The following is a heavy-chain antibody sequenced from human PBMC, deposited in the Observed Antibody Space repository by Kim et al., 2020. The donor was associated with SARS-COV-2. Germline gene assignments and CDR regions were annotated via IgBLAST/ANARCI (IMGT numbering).Heavy chain of an antibody. CDR2: IIPIFGTA. D-gene: IGHD6-13*01. V-gene: IGHV1-69*13. Sequence: SVKVSCKASGGTFSSYAISWVRQAPGQGLEWMGGIIPIFGTANYAQKFQGRVTITADESTSTAYMELSSLRSEDTAVYYCARGLFAAAAPGNWFDPWGQGTLVTVSS. CDR3: ARGLFAAAAPGNWFDP. J-gene: IGHJ5*02. CDR1: GGTFSSYA.